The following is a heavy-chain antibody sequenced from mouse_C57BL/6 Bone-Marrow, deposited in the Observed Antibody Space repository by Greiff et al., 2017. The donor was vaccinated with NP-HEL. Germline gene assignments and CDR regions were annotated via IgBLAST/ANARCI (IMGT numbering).Heavy chain of an antibody. CDR3: ASDSKAWFAY. CDR2: INPYNGGT. Sequence: VQLQQSGPVLVKPGASVKMSCKASGYTFTDYYMNWVKQSHGKSLEWIGVINPYNGGTSYNQKFKGKATLTVDKSSSTAYMELNSLTSEDSAVYYCASDSKAWFAYWGQGTLVTVSA. D-gene: IGHD2-5*01. V-gene: IGHV1-19*01. J-gene: IGHJ3*01. CDR1: GYTFTDYY.